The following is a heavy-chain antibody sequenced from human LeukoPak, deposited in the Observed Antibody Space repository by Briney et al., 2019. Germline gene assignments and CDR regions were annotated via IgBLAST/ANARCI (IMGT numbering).Heavy chain of an antibody. Sequence: ASVKVSCKASGYTFTSYGISWVRQAPGQGLEWMGWISAYNGNTNYAQKLQGRVTMTTDTSTSTAYMELRSLGSDDTAVYYCARDDYGDYPYYFDYWGQGTLVTVSS. CDR1: GYTFTSYG. V-gene: IGHV1-18*01. J-gene: IGHJ4*02. D-gene: IGHD4-17*01. CDR2: ISAYNGNT. CDR3: ARDDYGDYPYYFDY.